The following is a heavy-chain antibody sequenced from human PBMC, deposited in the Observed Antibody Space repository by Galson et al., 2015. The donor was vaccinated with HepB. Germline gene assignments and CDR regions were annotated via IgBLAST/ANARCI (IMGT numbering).Heavy chain of an antibody. CDR1: GFTFSSYA. D-gene: IGHD6-13*01. CDR3: VKWWGIAAAGTLGGFDY. V-gene: IGHV3-64D*06. CDR2: ISSNGGST. J-gene: IGHJ4*02. Sequence: SLRLSCAASGFTFSSYATHWVRQAPGKGLEYVSAISSNGGSTYYADSVKGRFTISRDNSKNTLYLQMSSLRAEDTAVYYCVKWWGIAAAGTLGGFDYWGQGTLVTVSS.